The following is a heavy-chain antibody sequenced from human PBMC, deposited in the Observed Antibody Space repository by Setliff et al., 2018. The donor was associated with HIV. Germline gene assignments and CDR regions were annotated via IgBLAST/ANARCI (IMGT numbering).Heavy chain of an antibody. Sequence: GSLRLSCAASGFAFSTYAMSWVRQAPGKGLEWVSAISDSGGGTCYADSVKGRFTVSRDNSKYTLYLQMNSLRVEDTAVYYCARDGTRLLAAMDVWGKGTTVTVSS. CDR1: GFAFSTYA. CDR3: ARDGTRLLAAMDV. CDR2: ISDSGGGT. J-gene: IGHJ6*03. V-gene: IGHV3-23*01.